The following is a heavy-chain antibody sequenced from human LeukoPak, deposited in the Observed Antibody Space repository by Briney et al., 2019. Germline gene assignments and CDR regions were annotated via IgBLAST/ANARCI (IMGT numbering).Heavy chain of an antibody. Sequence: ASVKVSCKASGYTFTSYYMHWVRQAPGQGLEWMGIINPSGGSTSYAQKFQGRVTITADKSTSTAYMELSSLRSEDTAVYYCARSGYSYGQFYYYYYMDVWGKGTTVTVSS. CDR2: INPSGGST. CDR1: GYTFTSYY. CDR3: ARSGYSYGQFYYYYYMDV. D-gene: IGHD5-18*01. J-gene: IGHJ6*03. V-gene: IGHV1-46*01.